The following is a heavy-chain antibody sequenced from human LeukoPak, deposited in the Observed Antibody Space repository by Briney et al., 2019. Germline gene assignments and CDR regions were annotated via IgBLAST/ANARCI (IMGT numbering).Heavy chain of an antibody. D-gene: IGHD4-17*01. Sequence: SATLSLTCVVSGGSIYSPNWWTWVRQPPGKGLEWIGEVSHTGRTNYHPSLQSRVTISLDESKNHFSLRVTSMTAADTAVYYCASRDDSGPYWGQGTLVTVSS. CDR3: ASRDDSGPY. CDR1: GGSIYSPNW. CDR2: VSHTGRT. J-gene: IGHJ4*02. V-gene: IGHV4/OR15-8*01.